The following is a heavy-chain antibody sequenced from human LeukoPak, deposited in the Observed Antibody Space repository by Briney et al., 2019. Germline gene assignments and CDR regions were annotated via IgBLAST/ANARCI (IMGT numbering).Heavy chain of an antibody. CDR3: AREFLGFKNSYYYDSSGYSGAFDI. V-gene: IGHV3-23*01. CDR1: GFTFSSYA. CDR2: ISGSGGST. J-gene: IGHJ3*02. Sequence: GGSLRLSCAASGFTFSSYAMSWVRQAPGKGLEWVSAISGSGGSTYYADSVKGRFTISRDNAKNSLYLQMNSLRAEDTAVYYCAREFLGFKNSYYYDSSGYSGAFDIWGQGTMVTVSS. D-gene: IGHD3-22*01.